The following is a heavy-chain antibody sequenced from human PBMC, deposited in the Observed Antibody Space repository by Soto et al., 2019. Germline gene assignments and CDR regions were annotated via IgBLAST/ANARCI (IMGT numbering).Heavy chain of an antibody. V-gene: IGHV4-34*01. CDR2: INHRRST. CDR1: GGSFSGYY. D-gene: IGHD3-16*02. Sequence: SETLSLTCAVYGGSFSGYYWSWIRQPPGKGQERIGEINHRRSTNYNPSLKSRVTISVDTSKNQFSLKLSSVTAADTAVYYCSRAERYYDYIWGSYRPRPFDYWGQGTLVTVSS. J-gene: IGHJ4*02. CDR3: SRAERYYDYIWGSYRPRPFDY.